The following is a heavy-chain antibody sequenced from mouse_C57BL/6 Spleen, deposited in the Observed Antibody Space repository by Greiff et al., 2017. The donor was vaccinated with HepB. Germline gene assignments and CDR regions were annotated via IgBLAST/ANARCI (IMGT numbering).Heavy chain of an antibody. CDR3: ARDGDYDGAMDY. D-gene: IGHD2-4*01. V-gene: IGHV5-4*01. CDR1: GFTFSSYA. Sequence: EVQGVESGGGLVKPGGSLKLSCAASGFTFSSYAMSWVRQTPEKRLEWVATISDGGSYTYYPDNVKGRFTISRDNAKNNLYLQMSHLKSEDTAMYYCARDGDYDGAMDYWGQGTSVTVSS. CDR2: ISDGGSYT. J-gene: IGHJ4*01.